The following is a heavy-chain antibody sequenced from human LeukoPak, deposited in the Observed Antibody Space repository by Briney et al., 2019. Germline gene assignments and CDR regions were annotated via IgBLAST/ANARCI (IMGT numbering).Heavy chain of an antibody. CDR2: IIPIFGTA. Sequence: ASVKVSCKASGGTFSSYAISWVRQAPGQGLEWMGGIIPIFGTANYAQKFQGRVTITADKSTSTAYMELSSLRSEDTAVYYCARADDSSGYYQSGFDYWGQGTLVTVSS. CDR1: GGTFSSYA. D-gene: IGHD3-22*01. V-gene: IGHV1-69*06. J-gene: IGHJ4*02. CDR3: ARADDSSGYYQSGFDY.